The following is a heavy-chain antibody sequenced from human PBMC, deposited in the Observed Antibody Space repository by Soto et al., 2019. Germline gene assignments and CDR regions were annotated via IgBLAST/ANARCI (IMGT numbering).Heavy chain of an antibody. CDR1: GGSFSGYY. CDR3: ARGPLRYSYGYYYYGMDV. V-gene: IGHV4-34*01. J-gene: IGHJ6*02. Sequence: PSETLSLTCAVYGGSFSGYYWSWIRQPPGKGLEWIGEINHSGSTNHNPSLKSRVTISVDTSKNQFSLKLSSVTAADTAVYYCARGPLRYSYGYYYYGMDVWGQGTTVTVSS. D-gene: IGHD5-18*01. CDR2: INHSGST.